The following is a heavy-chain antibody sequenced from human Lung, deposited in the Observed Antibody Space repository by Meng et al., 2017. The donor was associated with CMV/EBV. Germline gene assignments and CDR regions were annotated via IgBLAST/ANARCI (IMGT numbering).Heavy chain of an antibody. D-gene: IGHD1-1*01. Sequence: GSLRLXCTVSGASISSNYWSWSRRPPGKGLEYIGSISYTGYIEYNPSLKGRVTISLDTSKNHFSLKLTSVTAADTAMYYCAGPDDMGSSPHDPFDMWVQGTXVTVSS. CDR1: GASISSNY. V-gene: IGHV4-59*01. CDR2: ISYTGYI. J-gene: IGHJ3*02. CDR3: AGPDDMGSSPHDPFDM.